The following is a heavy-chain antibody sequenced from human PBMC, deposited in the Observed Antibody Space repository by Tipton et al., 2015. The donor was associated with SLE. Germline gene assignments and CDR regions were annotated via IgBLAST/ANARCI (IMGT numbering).Heavy chain of an antibody. CDR1: GGSFSGYY. V-gene: IGHV4-59*01. J-gene: IGHJ6*02. CDR3: ARQRLRLLSPLDA. CDR2: IYYSGST. Sequence: TLSLTCAVYGGSFSGYYWSWIRQPPGKGLEWIGYIYYSGSTNYNPSLKSRVTISVDTSKNQFSLKLSSVTAADTAVYYCARQRLRLLSPLDAWGQGTTVTVSS. D-gene: IGHD3-10*01.